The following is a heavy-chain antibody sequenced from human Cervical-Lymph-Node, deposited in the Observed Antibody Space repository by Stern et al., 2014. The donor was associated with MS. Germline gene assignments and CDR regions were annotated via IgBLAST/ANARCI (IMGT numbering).Heavy chain of an antibody. CDR1: GGSITNRDY. V-gene: IGHV4-39*02. J-gene: IGHJ2*01. CDR3: ARGVTAVTNYVPNWCFDL. CDR2: VYYSGIT. D-gene: IGHD4-11*01. Sequence: QVQLQESGPGLVKPSETLSLTCTVSGGSITNRDYWGWIRQSPGKGLEWIGSVYYSGITYYRPSLKSLATISIDTSRNQFFLRLTSVTATDTAVYFCARGVTAVTNYVPNWCFDLWGRGTLVTVSS.